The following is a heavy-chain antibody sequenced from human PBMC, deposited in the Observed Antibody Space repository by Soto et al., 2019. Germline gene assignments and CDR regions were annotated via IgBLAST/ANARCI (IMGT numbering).Heavy chain of an antibody. J-gene: IGHJ4*02. V-gene: IGHV4-59*08. CDR1: GGYISNYD. CDR2: IFYSGTT. CDR3: ARALSRYSYGPLDY. Sequence: SETLSLTCAVSGGYISNYDWHWIRQPPGKELEWIGHIFYSGTTNYNPSLESRVTISVDTSKNQFSLNLSSVTAADTAVYYCARALSRYSYGPLDYWGQGTRVTVSS. D-gene: IGHD5-18*01.